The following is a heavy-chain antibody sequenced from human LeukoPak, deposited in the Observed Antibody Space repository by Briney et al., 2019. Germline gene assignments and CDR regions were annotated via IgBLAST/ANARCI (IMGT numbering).Heavy chain of an antibody. Sequence: PGGSLRLSCSASGFTFNSCAVHWVRQAPGKGLEYVSSIDNTGVNTYYADSVKDRFTISRDNSKNTLYLQMSSLRAEDTAVYYCVKQDWGSQPAGYYFYDWGQGTLVTVSS. CDR1: GFTFNSCA. CDR2: IDNTGVNT. D-gene: IGHD7-27*01. V-gene: IGHV3-64D*09. J-gene: IGHJ4*02. CDR3: VKQDWGSQPAGYYFYD.